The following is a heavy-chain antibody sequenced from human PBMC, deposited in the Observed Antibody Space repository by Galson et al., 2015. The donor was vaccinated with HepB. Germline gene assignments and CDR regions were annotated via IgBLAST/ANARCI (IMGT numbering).Heavy chain of an antibody. D-gene: IGHD3-10*01. CDR2: TSDSGGST. Sequence: SLRLSCAASGFTFSSYAMSWVRQAPGKGQEWVSSTSDSGGSTYYADSLKGRFTISRDNSKNTLYLQMNSLRAAATAVYYCAKDLDYYGSGTYIYFDYWGQGTLVTVSS. CDR3: AKDLDYYGSGTYIYFDY. J-gene: IGHJ4*02. V-gene: IGHV3-23*01. CDR1: GFTFSSYA.